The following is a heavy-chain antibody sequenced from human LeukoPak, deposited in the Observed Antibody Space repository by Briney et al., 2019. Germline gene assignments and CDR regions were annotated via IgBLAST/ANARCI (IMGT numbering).Heavy chain of an antibody. CDR3: ARDHGSSWYARPGYFDY. D-gene: IGHD6-13*01. J-gene: IGHJ4*02. CDR2: ISSSSSYI. V-gene: IGHV3-21*01. CDR1: VFTSSSYT. Sequence: GGSLRLSRAASVFTSSSYTMNWVRHAPGKGLEWVSSISSSSSYIYYADSLKGRCTISRDNGKNSLFLQMNSLRAEDTAVYYCARDHGSSWYARPGYFDYWGQGTLVTVSS.